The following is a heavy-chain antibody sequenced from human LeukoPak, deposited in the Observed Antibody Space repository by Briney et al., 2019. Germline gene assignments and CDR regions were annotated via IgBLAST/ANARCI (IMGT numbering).Heavy chain of an antibody. D-gene: IGHD3-10*01. CDR1: GGSISSNTW. Sequence: PSETLPLTCAVSGGSISSNTWWSLVRQPPGKVLEWVGEINHRGGTNYTPSLKSRLTISVYTYKNQFSLNLTSVTPADTAVYYCASGVGEFFPDAFNIWGQGTMVGVFS. J-gene: IGHJ3*02. CDR3: ASGVGEFFPDAFNI. CDR2: INHRGGT. V-gene: IGHV4-4*02.